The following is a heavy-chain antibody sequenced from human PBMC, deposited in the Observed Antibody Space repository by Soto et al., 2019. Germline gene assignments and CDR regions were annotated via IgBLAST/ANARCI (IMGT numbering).Heavy chain of an antibody. J-gene: IGHJ6*02. CDR2: ISPYSGNT. CDR3: ALMDNYVTPTPQDV. D-gene: IGHD4-4*01. V-gene: IGHV1-18*01. Sequence: QVQLVQSGDEVRKPGSSVKVSCKASGYIFVNYGIAWVRQAPGQGLEWMGWISPYSGNTHYASKVQGSLTMTTNTSTSTDYMALGSMTSDDTAVYYCALMDNYVTPTPQDVWGQGTTVTVSS. CDR1: GYIFVNYG.